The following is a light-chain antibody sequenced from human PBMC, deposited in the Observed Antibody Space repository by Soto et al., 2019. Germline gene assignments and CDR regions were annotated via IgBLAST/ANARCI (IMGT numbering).Light chain of an antibody. J-gene: IGKJ1*01. CDR1: QSIGNW. CDR3: QRYNTYWT. CDR2: DSS. Sequence: DIQMTHSPSTLSASVGDRVTITCRASQSIGNWLTWYQQKPGKAPKLLIFDSSGLESGVPSRFSGSGSGTEFTLTINSLQPDDSATYYCQRYNTYWTFGQGTKVDIK. V-gene: IGKV1-5*01.